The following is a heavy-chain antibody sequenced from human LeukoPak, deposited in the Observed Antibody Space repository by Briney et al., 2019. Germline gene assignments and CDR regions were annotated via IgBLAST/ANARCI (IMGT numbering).Heavy chain of an antibody. CDR1: GGTFSSYA. D-gene: IGHD4-17*01. V-gene: IGHV7-4-1*02. CDR3: ARDSGGDYGVESNDY. CDR2: INTNTGNP. Sequence: ASVKVSCKASGGTFSSYAISWVRQAPGQGLEWMGWINTNTGNPTYAQGFTGRFVFSLDTSVSTAYLQISSLKAEDTAVYYCARDSGGDYGVESNDYWGQGTLVTVSS. J-gene: IGHJ4*02.